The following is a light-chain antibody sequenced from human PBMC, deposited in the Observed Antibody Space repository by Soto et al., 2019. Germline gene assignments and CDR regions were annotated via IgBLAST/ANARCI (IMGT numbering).Light chain of an antibody. V-gene: IGLV2-14*03. Sequence: QSALTQPASVSGSPGQSVTFSCIGTSSDVGAYKYVSWYQKHPGKAPKLMIYGVSNRPSGISNRFSGSKSGNTAFLTISGLQPEDEADYYCSSFTGPTTLDVFGTGTKLTVL. J-gene: IGLJ1*01. CDR3: SSFTGPTTLDV. CDR2: GVS. CDR1: SSDVGAYKY.